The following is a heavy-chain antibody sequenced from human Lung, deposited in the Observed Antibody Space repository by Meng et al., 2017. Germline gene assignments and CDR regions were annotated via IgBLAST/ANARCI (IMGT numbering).Heavy chain of an antibody. CDR2: INHSGST. CDR3: ARGPATMAHDFDY. Sequence: VGLAEWGAGVLKPWEALPLTCVVSGGSFSGCYWSWVRQPPGKGLEWIGEINHSGSTNYNPSLESRATISVDTSQNNLSLKLSSVTAADSAVYYCARGPATMAHDFDYWGQGTLVTVSS. CDR1: GGSFSGCY. J-gene: IGHJ4*02. D-gene: IGHD5-24*01. V-gene: IGHV4-34*01.